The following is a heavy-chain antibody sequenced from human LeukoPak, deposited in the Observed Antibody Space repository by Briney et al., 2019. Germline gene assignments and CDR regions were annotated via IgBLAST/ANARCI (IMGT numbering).Heavy chain of an antibody. V-gene: IGHV4-59*01. CDR2: IYYSGST. J-gene: IGHJ4*02. Sequence: SETLSLTCTVSGGSSSSYYWSWIRQPPGKGLEWIGYIYYSGSTNYNPSLKSRVTISVDTSKNQFSLKLSSVTAADTAVYYCARCDSVTALDYWGQGTLVTVSS. CDR1: GGSSSSYY. CDR3: ARCDSVTALDY. D-gene: IGHD5-18*01.